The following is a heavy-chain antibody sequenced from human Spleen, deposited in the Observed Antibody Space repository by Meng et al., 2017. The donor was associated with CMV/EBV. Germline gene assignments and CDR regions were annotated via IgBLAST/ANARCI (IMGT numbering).Heavy chain of an antibody. V-gene: IGHV1-2*02. D-gene: IGHD3-3*01. CDR1: GYNFIGYY. CDR2: INPNSGAT. Sequence: ASVKVSCKASGYNFIGYYMHWVRQAPGQGLEWMGWINPNSGATKYTQKFQGRVTLTRDTSISTAYMEMSRLTSDDTAVYYCARVRFLEWFPDDNYLGMDVWGQGTTVTVSS. CDR3: ARVRFLEWFPDDNYLGMDV. J-gene: IGHJ6*02.